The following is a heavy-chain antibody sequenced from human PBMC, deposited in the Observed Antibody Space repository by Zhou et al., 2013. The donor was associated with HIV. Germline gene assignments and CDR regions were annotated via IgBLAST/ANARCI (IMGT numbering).Heavy chain of an antibody. J-gene: IGHJ5*01. CDR2: IIPIFGTA. Sequence: QVQLVQSGAEVKKPGSSVKVSCKASGYTFSSYVITWVRQAPGQGLEWMGGIIPIFGTANYAQKFQGRVTITADESTSTGYMELSSLRSEDTAVYYCARDQPKPYYYDSRGYYYSGHSWF. CDR3: ARDQPKPYYYDSRGYYYSGHSWF. CDR1: GYTFSSYV. V-gene: IGHV1-69*12. D-gene: IGHD3-22*01.